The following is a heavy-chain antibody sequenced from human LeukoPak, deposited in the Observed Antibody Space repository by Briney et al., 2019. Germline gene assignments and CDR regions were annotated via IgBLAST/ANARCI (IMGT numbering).Heavy chain of an antibody. J-gene: IGHJ4*02. V-gene: IGHV1-8*01. CDR2: MNPNSANT. Sequence: ASVKVSCKASGYTFTTYDINWVRQATGQGLEGIGWMNPNSANTGYAQKFQGRVTLTRNTSMNTAYMELSSLKSEDTAVYYCARGGGFVRGAYDYWGQGTLVTVSS. D-gene: IGHD3-10*01. CDR1: GYTFTTYD. CDR3: ARGGGFVRGAYDY.